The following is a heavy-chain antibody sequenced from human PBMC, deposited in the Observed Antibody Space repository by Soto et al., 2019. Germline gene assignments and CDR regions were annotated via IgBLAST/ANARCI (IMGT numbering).Heavy chain of an antibody. CDR3: ATRVGSVGVLDY. J-gene: IGHJ4*02. Sequence: QVQLVQSGAEVKKPGASVKVSCKASGNTFTNDFMQWVRQAPGQGLEWMGIINPSGSSTTYAQKFQGRVTMTRDTSTNTLYRELRSLTSEDTAVYYCATRVGSVGVLDYWGQGTLVTVSS. D-gene: IGHD1-26*01. CDR1: GNTFTNDF. CDR2: INPSGSST. V-gene: IGHV1-46*01.